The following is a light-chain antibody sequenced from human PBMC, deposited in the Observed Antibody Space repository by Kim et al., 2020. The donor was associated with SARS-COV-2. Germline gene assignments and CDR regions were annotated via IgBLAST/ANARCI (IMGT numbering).Light chain of an antibody. CDR2: GAP. J-gene: IGKJ5*01. V-gene: IGKV3-15*01. CDR3: QQYAYWRA. CDR1: ESIRGS. Sequence: SLSPEERATPSCRASESIRGSLSWYQKKPGEAPRGLIYGAPARATGIPARFSGSGSGTEFTLTISNLQSEDFAVYYCQQYAYWRAFGQGTRLEIK.